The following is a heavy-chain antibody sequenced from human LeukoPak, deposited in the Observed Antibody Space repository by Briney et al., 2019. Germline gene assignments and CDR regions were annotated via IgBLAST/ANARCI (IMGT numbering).Heavy chain of an antibody. J-gene: IGHJ4*02. Sequence: ASVKVSCKASGGTFSSYAISWVRQAPGQGLEWMGGIIPIFGTANYAQKFQGRVTITADESTSTAYMELSSLRSEDTAVYYCARGGYAFLYYFDYWGQGTLVTVPS. CDR3: ARGGYAFLYYFDY. CDR1: GGTFSSYA. CDR2: IIPIFGTA. D-gene: IGHD5-12*01. V-gene: IGHV1-69*13.